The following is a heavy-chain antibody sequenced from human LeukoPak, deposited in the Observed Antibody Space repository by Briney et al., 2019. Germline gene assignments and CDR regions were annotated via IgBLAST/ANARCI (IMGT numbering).Heavy chain of an antibody. CDR3: ARGPGESIDY. V-gene: IGHV1-18*01. J-gene: IGHJ4*02. Sequence: ASVKVSCKTSGYSFILYGISWVRQAPGQGPEWMGWISTSTGDTKYTQKFQGRVTLTTDTSTSTAYMELSSLKSDDTAVYYCARGPGESIDYWGQGTLVTVSS. D-gene: IGHD3-10*01. CDR1: GYSFILYG. CDR2: ISTSTGDT.